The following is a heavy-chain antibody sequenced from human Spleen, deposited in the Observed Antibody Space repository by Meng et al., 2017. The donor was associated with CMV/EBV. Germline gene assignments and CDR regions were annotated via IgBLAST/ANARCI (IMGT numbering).Heavy chain of an antibody. CDR1: GFTFSSYT. J-gene: IGHJ4*02. CDR2: VLYDASNK. CDR3: AREIVVVPAAIRGDDY. V-gene: IGHV3-30*04. D-gene: IGHD2-2*02. Sequence: GESLKISCAASGFTFSSYTMHWVRQAPGKGLEWVAVVLYDASNKYYADSVKGRFTISRDNSKNTLYLQMNSLRVEDTAVYYCAREIVVVPAAIRGDDYWGQGTLVTVSS.